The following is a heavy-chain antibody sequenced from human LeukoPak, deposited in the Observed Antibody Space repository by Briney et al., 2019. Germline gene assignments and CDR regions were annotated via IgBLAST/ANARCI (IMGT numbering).Heavy chain of an antibody. V-gene: IGHV4-30-4*02. CDR2: IYYSGST. Sequence: SGTLSLTCTVSGGSISSGYYYWSWLPPPPGKGREWIGYIYYSGSTYYNQSLKSRVTISVDTSKNQFSLKLSSVTAADTAVYYCVKQENSSYYLSDSGGQGTLVTVTA. CDR3: VKQENSSYYLSDS. J-gene: IGHJ4*02. CDR1: GGSISSGYYY. D-gene: IGHD3-3*01.